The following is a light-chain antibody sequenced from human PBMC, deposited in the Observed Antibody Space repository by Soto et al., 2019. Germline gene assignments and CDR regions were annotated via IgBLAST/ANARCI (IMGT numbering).Light chain of an antibody. V-gene: IGKV3-15*01. CDR1: QSVGRN. CDR2: GAS. CDR3: QQYNNWPPLT. J-gene: IGKJ4*01. Sequence: ELLRTKFPATLFLFQGERATLSCRASQSVGRNLAWYQQKPGQAPRLLIYGASTRATGIPARFSGSGSGTEFTLTISSLQSEDFAVYYCQQYNNWPPLTFGGGTKVEIK.